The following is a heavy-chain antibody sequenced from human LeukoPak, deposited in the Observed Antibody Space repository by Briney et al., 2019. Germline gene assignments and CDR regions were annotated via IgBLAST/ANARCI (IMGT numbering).Heavy chain of an antibody. J-gene: IGHJ5*02. CDR3: ARDDAPLWFDP. Sequence: GGSLRLSCAASGFTFTNYWMTWVRQTPGKGLEWVSSISSSSSYIYYADSVKGRFTISRDNAKNSLYLQMNSLRAEDTAVYYCARDDAPLWFDPWGQGTLVTVSS. V-gene: IGHV3-21*01. CDR1: GFTFTNYW. CDR2: ISSSSSYI.